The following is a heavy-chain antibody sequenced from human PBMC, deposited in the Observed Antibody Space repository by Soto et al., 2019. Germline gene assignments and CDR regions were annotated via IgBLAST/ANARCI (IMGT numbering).Heavy chain of an antibody. CDR2: IIPIFGTA. V-gene: IGHV1-69*12. Sequence: QVQLVQSGAEVKKPGSSVKVSCKASGGTFSSYAISWVRQAPGQGLEWMGGIIPIFGTANYAQKFQGRVXIXAXXSTGTAYMELSSMRSEDTAVYYCASLRATMVGFDYWCQGTLVTVS. D-gene: IGHD3-10*01. J-gene: IGHJ4*02. CDR1: GGTFSSYA. CDR3: ASLRATMVGFDY.